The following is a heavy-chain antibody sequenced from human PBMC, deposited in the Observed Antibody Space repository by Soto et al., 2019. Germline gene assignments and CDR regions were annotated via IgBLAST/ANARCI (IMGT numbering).Heavy chain of an antibody. V-gene: IGHV1-69*13. CDR3: ARDLTGIAVAGTVY. Sequence: ASVKVSCKASGGTFSSYAISWVRQAPGQGLEWMGGIIPIFGTANYAQKFPGRVTITADESTSTAYMELSSLRSEDTAVYYCARDLTGIAVAGTVYWGQGTLVTVSS. D-gene: IGHD6-19*01. J-gene: IGHJ4*02. CDR2: IIPIFGTA. CDR1: GGTFSSYA.